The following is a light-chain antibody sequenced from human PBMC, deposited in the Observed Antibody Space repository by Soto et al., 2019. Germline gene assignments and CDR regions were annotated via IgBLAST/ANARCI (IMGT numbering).Light chain of an antibody. J-gene: IGKJ1*01. Sequence: EIVLTQSPCTLSLSPGERATLSCRASQSVSNSYLAWYQQKPGQAPRLLIYGASTRATGIPARFSGSGSGTEFTLTISSRLHEEFAVNYCQQYGGSSPWTFGQGTKVDIK. CDR2: GAS. CDR3: QQYGGSSPWT. CDR1: QSVSNSY. V-gene: IGKV3-20*01.